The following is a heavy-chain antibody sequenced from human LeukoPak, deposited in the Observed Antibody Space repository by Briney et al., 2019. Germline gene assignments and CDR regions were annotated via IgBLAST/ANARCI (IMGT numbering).Heavy chain of an antibody. V-gene: IGHV1-18*04. D-gene: IGHD6-13*01. J-gene: IGHJ4*02. CDR2: ISASNGNT. CDR1: GYIFTGHY. CDR3: ARYPLSYSSNWHYYFDY. Sequence: ASVKVSCKASGYIFTGHYLHWVRQAPGQGLEWMGWISASNGNTNFAQKLQDRVTLTTDTSTSTAYMELRSLTSDDTAVYYCARYPLSYSSNWHYYFDYWGQGALLTVSS.